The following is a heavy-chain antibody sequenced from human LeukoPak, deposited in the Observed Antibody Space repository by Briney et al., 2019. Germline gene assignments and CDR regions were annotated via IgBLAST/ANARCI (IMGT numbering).Heavy chain of an antibody. CDR3: ARENDILTGHPNNWFDP. D-gene: IGHD3-9*01. CDR1: GFTFSSYA. J-gene: IGHJ5*02. V-gene: IGHV3-48*03. Sequence: GGSLRLSCTASGFTFSSYAMNWVRQAPGKGLEWVSYISSSGDTIYYADSVKGRFTSSRDNAKNSLYLQMNSLRAEDTAVYYCARENDILTGHPNNWFDPWGQGTLVTVSS. CDR2: ISSSGDTI.